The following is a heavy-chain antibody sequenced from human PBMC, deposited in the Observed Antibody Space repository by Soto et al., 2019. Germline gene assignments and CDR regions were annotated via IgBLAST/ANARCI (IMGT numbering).Heavy chain of an antibody. CDR2: IILFLGLV. J-gene: IGHJ5*02. CDR3: ASDLPPYGSDSYQGTWLYP. D-gene: IGHD3-10*01. CDR1: GGTLDSYT. Sequence: QVQLVQSGAEVKKPGSSVKVSCQASGGTLDSYTVSWVRQAPGQGLEWMGRIILFLGLVHYARNFQDRVTITADKSTGTAYMELRGLKSEDTALYYCASDLPPYGSDSYQGTWLYPWGQGSLVTVSS. V-gene: IGHV1-69*02.